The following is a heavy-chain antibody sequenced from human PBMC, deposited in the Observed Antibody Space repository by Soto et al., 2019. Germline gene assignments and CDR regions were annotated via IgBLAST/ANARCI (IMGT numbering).Heavy chain of an antibody. CDR2: IYYSGST. V-gene: IGHV4-31*03. CDR1: GGSISSGGYY. Sequence: QVQLQESGPGLVKPSQTLSLTCTVSGGSISSGGYYWSWIRQHPGKGLEWTGYIYYSGSTYYNPSLMSGVTISVDTSKNQFSLKLSSVTAADTAVYYCAGDYSSSWRFDYWGQGTLVTVSS. CDR3: AGDYSSSWRFDY. D-gene: IGHD6-13*01. J-gene: IGHJ4*02.